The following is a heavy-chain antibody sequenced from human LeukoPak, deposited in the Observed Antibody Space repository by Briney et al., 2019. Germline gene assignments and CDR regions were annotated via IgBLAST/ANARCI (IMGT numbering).Heavy chain of an antibody. Sequence: ASVKVSCKASGYTSTSYDINWVRQATGQGLEWMGWMNPNSGNTGYAQKFQGRVTMARNTSISTAYMELSSLRSEDTAVYYCARGLGAGLDDDYWGQGTLVTVSS. CDR1: GYTSTSYD. J-gene: IGHJ4*02. V-gene: IGHV1-8*01. CDR2: MNPNSGNT. CDR3: ARGLGAGLDDDY. D-gene: IGHD3-10*01.